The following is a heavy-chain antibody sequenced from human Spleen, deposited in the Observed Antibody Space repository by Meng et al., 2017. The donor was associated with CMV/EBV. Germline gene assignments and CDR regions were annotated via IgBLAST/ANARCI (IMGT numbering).Heavy chain of an antibody. CDR3: AKDSRPYAMVRGVPSDY. D-gene: IGHD3-10*01. CDR2: ISGSGGST. CDR1: FTFSSYA. V-gene: IGHV3-23*01. Sequence: FTFSSYAMSWVRQAPGKGLEWISAISGSGGSTYYADSVKGRFTISRDNSKNTLYLQMNSLRAEDTAVYYCAKDSRPYAMVRGVPSDYWGQGALVTVSS. J-gene: IGHJ4*02.